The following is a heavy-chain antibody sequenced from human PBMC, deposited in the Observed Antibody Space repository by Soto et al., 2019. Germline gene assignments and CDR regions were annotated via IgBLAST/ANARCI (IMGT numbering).Heavy chain of an antibody. Sequence: GASVKVSCEAPADTFTSYYIHWVRQAPGHGLEWMGIINPNGGSTRFAQTFQGRITMTTDTSASTAYMELSSLTSEDSAVYFCARNVDYFDPWGQGTLVTVSS. V-gene: IGHV1-46*01. CDR1: ADTFTSYY. CDR3: ARNVDYFDP. D-gene: IGHD4-17*01. J-gene: IGHJ5*02. CDR2: INPNGGST.